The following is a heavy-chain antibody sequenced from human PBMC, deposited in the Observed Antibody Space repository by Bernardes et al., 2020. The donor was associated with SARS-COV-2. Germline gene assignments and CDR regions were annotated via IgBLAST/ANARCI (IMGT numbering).Heavy chain of an antibody. V-gene: IGHV3-74*01. J-gene: IGHJ4*02. CDR1: GFTFSTSW. Sequence: SLRLSFAASGFTFSTSWMHWVRQAPGKGLVWVSRIKSDGSYTTYADSVQGRFTISRDDAKNTLYLQMNSLRAEDTAVYYCVGRSSGYFTDWGQGTLVTVSS. CDR3: VGRSSGYFTD. D-gene: IGHD3-3*01. CDR2: IKSDGSYT.